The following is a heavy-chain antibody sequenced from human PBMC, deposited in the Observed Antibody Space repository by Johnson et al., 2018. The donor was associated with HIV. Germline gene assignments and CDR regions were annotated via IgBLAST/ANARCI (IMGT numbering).Heavy chain of an antibody. CDR3: AREGIGYGDYWDAFDT. CDR2: IVGSGSTI. CDR1: GFTFSSYA. J-gene: IGHJ3*02. V-gene: IGHV3-23*04. Sequence: MQLVESGGGLIQPGGSLRLSCVASGFTFSSYAMSWVRQAPGKGLEWVSTIVGSGSTIYYADSVKGRFTISRDNAKNSLCLQMNSLRAEDTAVYYCAREGIGYGDYWDAFDTWGQGTMVTVSS. D-gene: IGHD4-17*01.